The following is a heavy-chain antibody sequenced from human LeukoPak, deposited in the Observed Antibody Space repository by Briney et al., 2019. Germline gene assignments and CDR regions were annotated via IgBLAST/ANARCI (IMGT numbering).Heavy chain of an antibody. J-gene: IGHJ3*02. CDR3: AKEPHSDYSDHTESFDI. V-gene: IGHV3-74*01. CDR1: GFTFSSYW. CDR2: INVAGTST. Sequence: PGGSLRLSCAASGFTFSSYWMHWVRQPPGKGLVWVSRINVAGTSTDYADSVKGRFSISRDNAKNTLYLQMNSLRSEDTAVYYCAKEPHSDYSDHTESFDIWGQGTMVTVSS. D-gene: IGHD4-17*01.